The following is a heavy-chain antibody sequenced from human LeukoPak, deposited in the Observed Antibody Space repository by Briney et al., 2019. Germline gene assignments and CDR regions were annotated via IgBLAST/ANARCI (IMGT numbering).Heavy chain of an antibody. CDR2: INHSGST. V-gene: IGHV4-34*01. J-gene: IGHJ4*02. D-gene: IGHD2-2*01. CDR1: GGSFSGYY. CDR3: ARTVVPAAPDDY. Sequence: SETLSLTCAVYGGSFSGYYWSWIRQPPGKGRERIGEINHSGSTNYNPSLKSRVTISVDTSKNQFSLKLSSVTAADTAVYYCARTVVPAAPDDYWCQGTLVTVSS.